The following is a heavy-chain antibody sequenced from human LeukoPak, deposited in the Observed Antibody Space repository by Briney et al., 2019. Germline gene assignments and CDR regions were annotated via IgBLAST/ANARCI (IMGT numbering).Heavy chain of an antibody. Sequence: GGSLRLSCAASGFTFSDYYMSWIRQAPGKGLEWVSYISSSGSTIYYADSVKGRFTISRDNAKNSLYLQMNSLRAEDTAVYYCARSLSGIVGWELPHYYYMYVWGKGTTVTVSS. D-gene: IGHD1-26*01. J-gene: IGHJ6*03. CDR1: GFTFSDYY. V-gene: IGHV3-11*04. CDR2: ISSSGSTI. CDR3: ARSLSGIVGWELPHYYYMYV.